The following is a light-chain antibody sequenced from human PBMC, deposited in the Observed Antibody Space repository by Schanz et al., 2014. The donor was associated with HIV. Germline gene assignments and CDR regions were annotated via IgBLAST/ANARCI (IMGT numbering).Light chain of an antibody. V-gene: IGKV3-20*01. CDR3: HHYGGS. Sequence: EIVLTQSPGTLSLSPGERATLSCRASASIDSNYFAWYQLKPGQAPRLLIYGASSRASGIPDRFSGSGSGADFTLTISGLEPEDFAVYYCHHYGGSFGPGTTVDYK. CDR2: GAS. J-gene: IGKJ3*01. CDR1: ASIDSNY.